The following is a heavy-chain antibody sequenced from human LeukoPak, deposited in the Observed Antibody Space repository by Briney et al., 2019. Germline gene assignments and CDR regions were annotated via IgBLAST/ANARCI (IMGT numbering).Heavy chain of an antibody. CDR3: TRGVAVATAYYFDY. D-gene: IGHD4-23*01. J-gene: IGHJ4*02. V-gene: IGHV1-18*01. CDR2: NGNT. Sequence: NGNTHYAQKFQGRITVTTDISTGTASMELRSLKSDDTAVYYCTRGVAVATAYYFDYWGRGTLVTVAS.